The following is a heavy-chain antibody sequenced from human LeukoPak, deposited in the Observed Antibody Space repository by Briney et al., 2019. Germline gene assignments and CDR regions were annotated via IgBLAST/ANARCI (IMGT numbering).Heavy chain of an antibody. J-gene: IGHJ6*03. CDR2: INDIGNT. D-gene: IGHD3-10*01. Sequence: SETLSLTCAVYGGSFSGYYWSWIRQPPGEVLEWNGEINDIGNTNYDPSLRSRVTISVDTSKNQFSLSLTSATAADTAVYFCARLGSVGYYNYQYMDIWGNGTTVTVSS. CDR1: GGSFSGYY. CDR3: ARLGSVGYYNYQYMDI. V-gene: IGHV4-34*01.